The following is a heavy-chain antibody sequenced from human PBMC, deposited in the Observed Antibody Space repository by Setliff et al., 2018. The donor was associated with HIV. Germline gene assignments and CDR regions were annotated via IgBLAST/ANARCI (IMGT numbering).Heavy chain of an antibody. V-gene: IGHV3-15*01. CDR1: GFFFKNAW. J-gene: IGHJ4*02. CDR3: ARESPADSSATSYYFDY. CDR2: IKSEADGGTE. Sequence: GGSLRLSCAASGFFFKNAWMSWVRQAPGKGLEWIGRIKSEADGGTEESAAFLNGRFTISRDDSKNTLFLQMNSLKAADTAVYYCARESPADSSATSYYFDYWGQGTLVTVSS. D-gene: IGHD6-19*01.